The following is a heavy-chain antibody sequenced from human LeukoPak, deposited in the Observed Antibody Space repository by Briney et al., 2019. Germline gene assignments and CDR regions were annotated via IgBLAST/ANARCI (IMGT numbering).Heavy chain of an antibody. V-gene: IGHV1-69*13. CDR1: GGTFSSYA. CDR3: AQSVDFWSGYYTPFDY. Sequence: SVTASCTASGGTFSSYAISWVRQAPGQGLEWMGGIIPIFGTANYAQKFQGRVTITADESTSTAYMELSSLRSEDTAVYYCAQSVDFWSGYYTPFDYWGQGTLVTVSS. J-gene: IGHJ4*02. CDR2: IIPIFGTA. D-gene: IGHD3-3*01.